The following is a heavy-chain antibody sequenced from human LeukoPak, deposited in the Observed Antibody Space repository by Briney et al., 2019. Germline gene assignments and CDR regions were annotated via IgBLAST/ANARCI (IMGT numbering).Heavy chain of an antibody. J-gene: IGHJ4*02. CDR1: GFTFSSYG. CDR2: IWYDGSNK. V-gene: IGHV3-33*01. CDR3: TTANGSSGSDFDY. D-gene: IGHD3-10*01. Sequence: GGSLRLSCAASGFTFSSYGMHWVRQAPGKGLEWVAVIWYDGSNKYYADSVKGRFTISRDNSKNTLYLQMNSLKTEDTAVYYCTTANGSSGSDFDYWGQGTLVTVSS.